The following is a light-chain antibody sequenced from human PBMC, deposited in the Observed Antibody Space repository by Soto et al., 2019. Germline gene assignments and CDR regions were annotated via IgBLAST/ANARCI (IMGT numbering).Light chain of an antibody. Sequence: DIQMTQSPSTLSASVGDRVTITCRASQSISNWLAWYQQKPGKAPKLLIYKTSNLDSGVPSRFSGSGSGTEFTLTISSLQPDDFATYYCQQYNSYSQTFGQGTKVDI. V-gene: IGKV1-5*03. CDR1: QSISNW. J-gene: IGKJ1*01. CDR3: QQYNSYSQT. CDR2: KTS.